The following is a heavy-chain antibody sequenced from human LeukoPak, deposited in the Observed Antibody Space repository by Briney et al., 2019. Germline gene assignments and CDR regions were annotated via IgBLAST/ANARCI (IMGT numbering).Heavy chain of an antibody. D-gene: IGHD3-22*01. CDR2: INPSGGGT. V-gene: IGHV1-46*01. J-gene: IGHJ5*02. CDR1: GYTFTNYY. CDR3: ARHPSNYYDSSGYFGCFDP. Sequence: ASVKVSCKASGYTFTNYYMHWVRQAPGRGLEWMGIINPSGGGTTYAQKFQGRVSMTRGTSTSTFYMDLSSLRSEDTAVYYCARHPSNYYDSSGYFGCFDPWGQGTLVTVSS.